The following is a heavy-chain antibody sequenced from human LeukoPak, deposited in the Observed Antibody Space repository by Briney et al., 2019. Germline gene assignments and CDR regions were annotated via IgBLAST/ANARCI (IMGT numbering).Heavy chain of an antibody. Sequence: KPGGSLRLSCAASGFTFSSYSMNWVRQAPGKGLEWVSSISSSSSYIYYADSVKGRFTISRDNDKNSLYLQMNSLRAEDTAVYYCARALIDGNTPFDYWGQGTLVTVSS. CDR1: GFTFSSYS. D-gene: IGHD4-23*01. J-gene: IGHJ4*02. CDR3: ARALIDGNTPFDY. CDR2: ISSSSSYI. V-gene: IGHV3-21*01.